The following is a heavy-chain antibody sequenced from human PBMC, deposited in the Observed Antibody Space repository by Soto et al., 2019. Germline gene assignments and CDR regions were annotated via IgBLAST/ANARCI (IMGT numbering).Heavy chain of an antibody. CDR1: GFPIGINNW. D-gene: IGHD2-2*01. CDR3: ARKERKPAAIWN. Sequence: SETLSLTCAVSGFPIGINNWCGCMRQPPGKGLEWIGNIYYSGTTQFNPSLKSRVTMSIDGAGNQFSLRLSSVTAADTAVYYCARKERKPAAIWNWGQGTLVTVSS. V-gene: IGHV4-28*01. CDR2: IYYSGTT. J-gene: IGHJ4*02.